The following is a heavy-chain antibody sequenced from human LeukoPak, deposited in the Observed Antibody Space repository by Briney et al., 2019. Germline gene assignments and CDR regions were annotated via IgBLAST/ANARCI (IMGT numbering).Heavy chain of an antibody. J-gene: IGHJ6*03. V-gene: IGHV4-59*01. Sequence: SETLSLTCTVSGGSIRGYCWNWIRQPPGKGLEWIGFIYDSGSTIYNPSLRSRVTISVDTSKNQFSLKLTSVTAADTAVYYCARVNFYYYYMDVWGKGTTVTVSS. CDR2: IYDSGST. CDR3: ARVNFYYYYMDV. CDR1: GGSIRGYC.